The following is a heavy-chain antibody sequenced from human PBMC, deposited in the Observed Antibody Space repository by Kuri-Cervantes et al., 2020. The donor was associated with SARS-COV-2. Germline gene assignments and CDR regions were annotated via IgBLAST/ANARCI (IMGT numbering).Heavy chain of an antibody. CDR2: FYDSDTT. Sequence: SETLSLTCAVYGGSFSGYYWSWIRQPPGKGLEWIGYFYDSDTTYYNPSLEGRASISADTSKNQFSLKFNSVTATDTAVYFCARGRCSATNCYLRPYFDYWGQGALVTVSS. CDR3: ARGRCSATNCYLRPYFDY. D-gene: IGHD2-2*01. CDR1: GGSFSGYY. J-gene: IGHJ4*02. V-gene: IGHV4-34*01.